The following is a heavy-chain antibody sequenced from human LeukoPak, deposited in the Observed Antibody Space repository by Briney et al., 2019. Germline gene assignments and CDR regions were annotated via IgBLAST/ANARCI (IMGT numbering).Heavy chain of an antibody. CDR1: GGSISSGSYY. J-gene: IGHJ4*02. CDR3: AREPIVGSCDY. Sequence: SQTLSLTCTVSGGSISSGSYYWSWIRQPAGKGLEWIGRIYTSGSTNYNPSLKSRVTISVDTSKNQFSLKLSSVTAADTAVYYCAREPIVGSCDYWGQGTLVTVSS. CDR2: IYTSGST. V-gene: IGHV4-61*02. D-gene: IGHD1-26*01.